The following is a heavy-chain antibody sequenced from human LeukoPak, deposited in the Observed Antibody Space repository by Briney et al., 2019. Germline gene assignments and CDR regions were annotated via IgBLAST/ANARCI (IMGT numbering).Heavy chain of an antibody. D-gene: IGHD4-17*01. CDR2: ISGSGGST. J-gene: IGHJ4*02. CDR1: GFTFSSYA. Sequence: PGGSLRLSCAASGFTFSSYAMSGIRQAPGKGLEGFSAISGSGGSTYYADSVRGRFTISRDNSKNTLYLQMNSLRAEDTAVYYCAKGRNYGDYEAIFDYWGQGTLVTVSS. CDR3: AKGRNYGDYEAIFDY. V-gene: IGHV3-23*01.